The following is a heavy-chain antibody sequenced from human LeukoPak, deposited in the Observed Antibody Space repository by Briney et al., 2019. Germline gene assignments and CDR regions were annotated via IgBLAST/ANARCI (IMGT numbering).Heavy chain of an antibody. CDR3: VRGRPRVDTWFDP. Sequence: SCAASGFTVSVNYLSWVRQAPGKGLEWVSVIESSGATYYADSVKGRLTISRDNSKNTVYLQMNSLRPEDTAIYYCVRGRPRVDTWFDPWGQGTLVTVSS. D-gene: IGHD1-26*01. J-gene: IGHJ5*01. CDR1: GFTVSVNY. V-gene: IGHV3-66*02. CDR2: IESSGAT.